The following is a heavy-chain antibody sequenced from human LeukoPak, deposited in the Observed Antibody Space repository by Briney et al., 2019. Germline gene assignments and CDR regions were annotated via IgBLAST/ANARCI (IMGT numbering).Heavy chain of an antibody. V-gene: IGHV4-4*07. CDR3: ARDAIAVAGNGGPFFDY. Sequence: MPSETLSLTCTVSGGSISSYYRSWIRQPAGKGLEWIGRIYTSGSTNYNPSLKSRVTMSVDTSKNQFSLKLSSVTAADTAVYYCARDAIAVAGNGGPFFDYWGQGTLVTVSS. CDR2: IYTSGST. D-gene: IGHD6-19*01. CDR1: GGSISSYY. J-gene: IGHJ4*02.